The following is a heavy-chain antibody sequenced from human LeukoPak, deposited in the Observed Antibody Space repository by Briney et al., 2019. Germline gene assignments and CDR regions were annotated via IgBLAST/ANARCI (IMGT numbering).Heavy chain of an antibody. V-gene: IGHV4-59*01. J-gene: IGHJ6*02. D-gene: IGHD6-19*01. CDR2: IHYNEGT. CDR1: GGSISSYY. Sequence: SETLSLTCTVSGGSISSYYWNWIRQPPGKGLEWIGYIHYNEGTKYNPSLKSRVTISVDTSKNQISLNLNSVTAADTAVYYCARDMEVAGSYYYYGMDVWGQGTTVTVSS. CDR3: ARDMEVAGSYYYYGMDV.